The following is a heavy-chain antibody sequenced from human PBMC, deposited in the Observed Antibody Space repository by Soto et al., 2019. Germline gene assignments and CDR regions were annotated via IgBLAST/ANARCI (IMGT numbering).Heavy chain of an antibody. CDR2: LDCGDEQ. V-gene: IGHV2-5*02. CDR3: AIRATPTHVFDV. J-gene: IGHJ3*01. CDR1: GYSLNTYGEG. Sequence: QITWKLSGPTLVKPTQTLTLTCTFAGYSLNTYGEGVAWIRQPPGKALEWLALLDCGDEQRYRPSLKGRLTIPKDTFTDLLALTVTNMDPVDTATSFFAIRATPTHVFDVWGQGAMVYVSS. D-gene: IGHD2-15*01.